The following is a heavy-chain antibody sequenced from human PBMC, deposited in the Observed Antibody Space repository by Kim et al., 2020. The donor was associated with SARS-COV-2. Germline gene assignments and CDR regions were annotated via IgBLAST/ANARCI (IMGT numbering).Heavy chain of an antibody. J-gene: IGHJ4*02. D-gene: IGHD3-22*01. CDR3: ARLPHYDTSGYYFDH. V-gene: IGHV3-74*01. Sequence: AESVKGRFTISRDKAKNTLYLQMNSLSAEDTAVYYCARLPHYDTSGYYFDHWGQGTLVTVS.